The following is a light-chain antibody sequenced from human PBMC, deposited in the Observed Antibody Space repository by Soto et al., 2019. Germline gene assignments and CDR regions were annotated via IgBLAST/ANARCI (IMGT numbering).Light chain of an antibody. CDR3: QQYGSSPRP. J-gene: IGKJ1*01. CDR1: QSVSSNY. Sequence: PVEIASLSFISSQSVSSNYLAWYQQKSGQAPSLLIYDVSRRATGIPERFSGSGSGTDFTLIISRLEPEDFAVYYCQQYGSSPRPFGQGTKVDIK. CDR2: DVS. V-gene: IGKV3-20*01.